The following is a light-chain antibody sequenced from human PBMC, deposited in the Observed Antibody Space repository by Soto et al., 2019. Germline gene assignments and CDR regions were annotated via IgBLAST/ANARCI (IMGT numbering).Light chain of an antibody. Sequence: EFVLTQSPGTLSLSPGERATLSYRASQSVSSSYLAWYQQQPGQAPSILIYGASTRATGIPDRFNGSGSGTDFTLTISRLEPEDFAVYYCQQYGSSPPLTFGGGTKVEIK. CDR1: QSVSSSY. V-gene: IGKV3-20*01. CDR3: QQYGSSPPLT. J-gene: IGKJ4*01. CDR2: GAS.